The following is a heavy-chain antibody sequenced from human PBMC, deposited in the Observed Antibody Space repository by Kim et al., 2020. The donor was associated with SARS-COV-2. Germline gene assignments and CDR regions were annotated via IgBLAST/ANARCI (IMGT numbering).Heavy chain of an antibody. Sequence: SETLSLTCGLSGGSLNGYYWSWIRQPPGKGLEWIGEINESGSTNYNSSLKSRVTISVDTSKNQFSLTLTSVTAADTAVYYCARLVVLKGLPMPPGWGQGTPVIVSS. V-gene: IGHV4-34*01. CDR2: INESGST. D-gene: IGHD2-21*01. CDR1: GGSLNGYY. CDR3: ARLVVLKGLPMPPG. J-gene: IGHJ4*02.